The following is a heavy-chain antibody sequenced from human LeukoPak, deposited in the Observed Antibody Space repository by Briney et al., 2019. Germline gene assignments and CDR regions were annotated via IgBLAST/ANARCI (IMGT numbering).Heavy chain of an antibody. CDR3: AREATIEYFDY. V-gene: IGHV4-34*01. J-gene: IGHJ4*02. Sequence: SETLSLTCAVYGGSFSGYYWSWIRQPPGKGLEWIGEINHSGSTNYNPSLKSRVTISVDTSKNQFSLKLSSVTAADTAVYYCAREATIEYFDYWGQGTLVTASS. D-gene: IGHD5-12*01. CDR1: GGSFSGYY. CDR2: INHSGST.